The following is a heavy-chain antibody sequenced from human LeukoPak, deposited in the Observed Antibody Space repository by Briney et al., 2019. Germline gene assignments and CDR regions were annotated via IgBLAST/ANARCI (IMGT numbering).Heavy chain of an antibody. CDR3: ARDRGGYYYYPLDY. D-gene: IGHD3-22*01. J-gene: IGHJ4*02. CDR2: IKQDGSEK. CDR1: GFTFSSYW. Sequence: GGSLRLSCAASGFTFSSYWMSWVRQAPGKGLEWVANIKQDGSEKYYVDSVKGRFTISRDNAKNSLYLQMNSLRAEDTAVYYCARDRGGYYYYPLDYWGQGILVTVSS. V-gene: IGHV3-7*01.